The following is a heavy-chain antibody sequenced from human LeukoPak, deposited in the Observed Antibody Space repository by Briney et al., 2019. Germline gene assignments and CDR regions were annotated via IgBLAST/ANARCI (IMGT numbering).Heavy chain of an antibody. CDR3: AREAYSSGWQSRDAFDP. CDR1: VYTYTSYY. CDR2: INPSGGST. J-gene: IGHJ5*02. V-gene: IGHV1-46*01. D-gene: IGHD6-19*01. Sequence: ASVKVSCKASVYTYTSYYMHWVRQAPGQGLEWMGIINPSGGSTSYAQKFQGRVTMTRDTSTSTVYMELSSLRSEDTAVYYCAREAYSSGWQSRDAFDPWGQGTLVTVSS.